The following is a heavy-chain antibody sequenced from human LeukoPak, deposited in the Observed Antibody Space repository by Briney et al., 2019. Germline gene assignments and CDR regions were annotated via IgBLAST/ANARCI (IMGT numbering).Heavy chain of an antibody. D-gene: IGHD3-10*01. Sequence: SETLSLTCTVSGGFISSGDYYWSWIRQPPGKGLEWIGYIYYSGSTYYNPSLKSRVTISVDTSKNQFSLKLSSVTAADTAVYYCARYGVTSMVRGVMMNWFDPWGQGTLVTVSS. CDR1: GGFISSGDYY. CDR3: ARYGVTSMVRGVMMNWFDP. CDR2: IYYSGST. J-gene: IGHJ5*02. V-gene: IGHV4-30-4*08.